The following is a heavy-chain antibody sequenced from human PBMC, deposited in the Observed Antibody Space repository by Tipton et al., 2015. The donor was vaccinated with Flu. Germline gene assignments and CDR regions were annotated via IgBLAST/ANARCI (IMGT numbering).Heavy chain of an antibody. CDR3: ARRTFSNYVSEPKNWFDF. D-gene: IGHD4-11*01. CDR2: IYTNGNT. Sequence: TLSLTCTVSGDSISRGSYYYNWVRQPAGEGLEWIGRIYTNGNTNYNPSLRSRVTMSVARSYDQFSLRLSSVTAADTAVYYCARRTFSNYVSEPKNWFDFWGQGALVTVSS. CDR1: GDSISRGSYY. J-gene: IGHJ5*01. V-gene: IGHV4-61*02.